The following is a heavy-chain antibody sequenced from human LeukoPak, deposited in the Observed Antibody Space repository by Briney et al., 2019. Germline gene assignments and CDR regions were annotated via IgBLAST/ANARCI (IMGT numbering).Heavy chain of an antibody. V-gene: IGHV4-39*01. D-gene: IGHD6-19*01. Sequence: SETLSLTCTVSGGSISSSSYYWGWIRQPPGKGLEWIGSIYYSGSTYYNPSLKSRVTISVDTSKNQFSLKLSSVTAADTAVYYCASLEGGQWLVGVFAYWGQGTLVTVSS. CDR3: ASLEGGQWLVGVFAY. CDR2: IYYSGST. J-gene: IGHJ4*02. CDR1: GGSISSSSYY.